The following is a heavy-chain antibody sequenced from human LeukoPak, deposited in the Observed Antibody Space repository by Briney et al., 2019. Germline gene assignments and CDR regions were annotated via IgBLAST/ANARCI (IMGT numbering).Heavy chain of an antibody. CDR2: INPKSGGT. J-gene: IGHJ6*03. CDR3: ATTGREDSSGSFSYYYYYYVDV. CDR1: VDTFTVYY. D-gene: IGHD6-19*01. Sequence: ASVTVSFTGSVDTFTVYYIHWVRQAPGQGLEWVGWINPKSGGTNYSQKFQGRVPMTRDTSISTAYMELSRLRSDDIAIYFCATTGREDSSGSFSYYYYYYVDVWGKGTTVTVSS. V-gene: IGHV1-2*02.